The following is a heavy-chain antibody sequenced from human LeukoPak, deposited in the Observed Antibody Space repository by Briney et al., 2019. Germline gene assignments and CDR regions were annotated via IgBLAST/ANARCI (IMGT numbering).Heavy chain of an antibody. J-gene: IGHJ3*02. D-gene: IGHD3-3*01. Sequence: GASVKVSCKASGYTFTGYYMHWVRQAPGQGLEWMGWINPNSGGTNYAQKFQGRVAMTRDTSISTVYMELSRLRSDDTAVYYCARPYDFWSDSDAFDIWGQGTMVTVSS. CDR1: GYTFTGYY. V-gene: IGHV1-2*02. CDR2: INPNSGGT. CDR3: ARPYDFWSDSDAFDI.